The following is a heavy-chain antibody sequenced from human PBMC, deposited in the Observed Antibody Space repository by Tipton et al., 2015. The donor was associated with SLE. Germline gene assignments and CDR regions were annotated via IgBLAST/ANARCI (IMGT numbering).Heavy chain of an antibody. V-gene: IGHV5-51*01. CDR1: GYTFANFW. CDR3: ARRHYGGNSGLVDY. J-gene: IGHJ4*02. Sequence: QLVQSGAEVKKPGESLKISCRVSGYTFANFWISWVRQTPGKGLEWMGFIYPGDSDTRYSPSFQGQVTISADKSISTAYLQWSSLKASDTAMYYCARRHYGGNSGLVDYWGQGTLVTVSS. D-gene: IGHD4-23*01. CDR2: IYPGDSDT.